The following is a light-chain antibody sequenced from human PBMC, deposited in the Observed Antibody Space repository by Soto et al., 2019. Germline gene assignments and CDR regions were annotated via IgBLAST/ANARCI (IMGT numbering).Light chain of an antibody. J-gene: IGLJ2*01. CDR3: SSYTSSPSTRA. CDR1: DIGDYDY. V-gene: IGLV2-14*01. CDR2: DVN. Sequence: QSALTQPASVSGSPGQSITISCTGSDIGDYDYVSWYQQHPGKAPKLMIYDVNNRPSGVSYRFSGSKAGNTASLTISGLQAEDEADYYCSSYTSSPSTRAFGGGTKVTVL.